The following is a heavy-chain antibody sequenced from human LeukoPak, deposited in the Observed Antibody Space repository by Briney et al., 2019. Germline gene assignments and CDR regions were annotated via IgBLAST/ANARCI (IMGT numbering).Heavy chain of an antibody. J-gene: IGHJ4*02. CDR3: ARPGGYSSSWLNFDY. CDR2: IYYSGST. V-gene: IGHV4-39*01. Sequence: SETLSLTCTVSGGSISSSSYYWGWIRQPPGKGLEWIGSIYYSGSTYYNPSLKSRVTISVDTSKNQFSLKLSSVTAADTAMYYCARPGGYSSSWLNFDYWGQGTLVTVSS. D-gene: IGHD6-13*01. CDR1: GGSISSSSYY.